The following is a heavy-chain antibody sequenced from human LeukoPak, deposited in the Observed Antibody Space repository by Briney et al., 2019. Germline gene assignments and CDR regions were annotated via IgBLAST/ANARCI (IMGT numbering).Heavy chain of an antibody. V-gene: IGHV3-23*01. CDR3: SKSGSRDWDYFDY. D-gene: IGHD6-19*01. CDR2: ISGDGGAT. Sequence: PGGSLRLSCAASGFTFGSYAMNWVRQAPGKGLEWVSTISGDGGATHYADSVKGRFTISGANSKSTLFLQMNCLRAEDTAVYYCSKSGSRDWDYFDYWGQGTLVTASS. J-gene: IGHJ4*02. CDR1: GFTFGSYA.